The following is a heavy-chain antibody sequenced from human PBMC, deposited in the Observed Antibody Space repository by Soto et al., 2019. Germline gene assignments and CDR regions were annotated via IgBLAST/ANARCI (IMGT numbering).Heavy chain of an antibody. V-gene: IGHV1-8*01. Sequence: ASVKVSCKASGYTFTSYDIYWVRQATGQGLEWMGWMNPNTGNSAYAQKFQGRVTVTSDTSITTVHMELSSLRSEDTAVYYCARRAETNGWNVFGADKYYFDFWGQGTLVTVSS. CDR1: GYTFTSYD. J-gene: IGHJ4*02. D-gene: IGHD1-1*01. CDR3: ARRAETNGWNVFGADKYYFDF. CDR2: MNPNTGNS.